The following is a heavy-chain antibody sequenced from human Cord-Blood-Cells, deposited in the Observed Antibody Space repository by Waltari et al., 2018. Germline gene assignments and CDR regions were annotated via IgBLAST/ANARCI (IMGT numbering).Heavy chain of an antibody. CDR3: AGTKGNVDWYFDL. J-gene: IGHJ2*01. CDR1: GFTFSSYA. Sequence: QVQLVESGGGVVQPGRSLRLSCAASGFTFSSYAMHWVRQAPGKGLEWVAVISYDGSNKYYADSVKGRFTISRDNSKNTLYLQMNSLRAEDTVVYYCAGTKGNVDWYFDLWGRGTLVTVSS. D-gene: IGHD1-1*01. V-gene: IGHV3-30-3*01. CDR2: ISYDGSNK.